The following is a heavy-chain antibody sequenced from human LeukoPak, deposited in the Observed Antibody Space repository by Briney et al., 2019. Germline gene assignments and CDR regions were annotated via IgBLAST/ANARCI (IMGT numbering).Heavy chain of an antibody. CDR2: MTGNGGTT. J-gene: IGHJ3*02. Sequence: GGSLRLSCAASGFTFDNFAMTWVRQAPGKGLEWVSLMTGNGGTTYYADSVKGRFSISRDNSKNTLYLQMNSLRAEDTAVYYCARLAYCGGDCYWDYDAFDIWGQGTMVTVSS. V-gene: IGHV3-23*01. CDR1: GFTFDNFA. D-gene: IGHD2-21*02. CDR3: ARLAYCGGDCYWDYDAFDI.